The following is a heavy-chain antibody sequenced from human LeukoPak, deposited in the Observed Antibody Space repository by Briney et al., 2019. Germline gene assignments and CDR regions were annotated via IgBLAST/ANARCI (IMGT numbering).Heavy chain of an antibody. CDR2: INHSGST. Sequence: PSETLSLTCAVYGGSFSGYYWSWIRQPPGKGLEWIGEINHSGSTNYNPSLKSRVTISVDTSKNQFSLKLSSVTAADTAAYYCARFQTRIAAAATHWFDPWGQGTLVTVSS. V-gene: IGHV4-34*01. J-gene: IGHJ5*02. CDR3: ARFQTRIAAAATHWFDP. D-gene: IGHD6-13*01. CDR1: GGSFSGYY.